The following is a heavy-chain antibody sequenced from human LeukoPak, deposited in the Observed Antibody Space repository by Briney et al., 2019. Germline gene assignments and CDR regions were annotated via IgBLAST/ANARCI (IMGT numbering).Heavy chain of an antibody. V-gene: IGHV4-39*07. CDR1: GGSISSSSYY. Sequence: SETLSLTCTVSGGSISSSSYYWGWIRQPPGKGLEWIGSIYYSGSTYYNPSLKSRVTISVDTSKNQFSLKLSSVTAADTAVYYCARDSKTSRGAFDIWGQGTMVTVSS. CDR2: IYYSGST. D-gene: IGHD3-10*01. J-gene: IGHJ3*02. CDR3: ARDSKTSRGAFDI.